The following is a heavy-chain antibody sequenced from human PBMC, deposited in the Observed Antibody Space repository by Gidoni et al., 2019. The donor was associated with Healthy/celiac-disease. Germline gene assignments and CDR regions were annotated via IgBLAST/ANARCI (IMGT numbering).Heavy chain of an antibody. D-gene: IGHD6-13*01. CDR3: ARASTRQGYSSSWYRRSAYYYYYGMDV. CDR2: RLPIFGTA. J-gene: IGHJ6*02. Sequence: QVQLVQSGAEVKTPGSSLKVSFTASGCTCSSYASSWVRQAPDQGLEWMGGRLPIFGTANYAQQFQGRVTITADESTSTAYMELSSMRSEDTAVYYCARASTRQGYSSSWYRRSAYYYYYGMDVWGQGTTVTVSS. CDR1: GCTCSSYA. V-gene: IGHV1-69*01.